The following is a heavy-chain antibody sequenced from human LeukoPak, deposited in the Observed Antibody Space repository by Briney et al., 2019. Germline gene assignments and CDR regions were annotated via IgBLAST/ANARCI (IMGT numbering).Heavy chain of an antibody. D-gene: IGHD3-22*01. J-gene: IGHJ4*02. CDR2: IYPANSDT. CDR3: ARRYYYDSSGYPYLDY. Sequence: GESLKISCKGSGYSFTTYWIGWVRQMPGKGLEWMGIIYPANSDTRYSPPFQGQVTISADKSISTAYLQWSSLKASDTAMYYCARRYYYDSSGYPYLDYWGQGTLVTVSS. V-gene: IGHV5-51*01. CDR1: GYSFTTYW.